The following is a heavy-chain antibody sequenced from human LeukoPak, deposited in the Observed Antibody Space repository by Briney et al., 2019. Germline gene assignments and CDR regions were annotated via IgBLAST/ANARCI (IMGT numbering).Heavy chain of an antibody. CDR1: GLRFSDYY. CDR3: ARAKSVGYYYDSSGYPGAFDI. J-gene: IGHJ3*02. V-gene: IGHV3-7*03. Sequence: HPGGSLRLSCAASGLRFSDYYVSWIRQAPGKGLEWVANIKQDGSEKYYVDSVKGRFTISRDNSKNTLYLQMNSLRAEDTAVYYCARAKSVGYYYDSSGYPGAFDIWGQGTMVTVSS. CDR2: IKQDGSEK. D-gene: IGHD3-22*01.